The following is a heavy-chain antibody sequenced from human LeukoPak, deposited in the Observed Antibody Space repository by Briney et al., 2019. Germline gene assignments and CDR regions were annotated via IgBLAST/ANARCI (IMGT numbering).Heavy chain of an antibody. CDR2: ISGSGGST. D-gene: IGHD2-15*01. Sequence: PGGSLRLSCAASGFTFSSYAMSWVRQAPGKGLEWVSAISGSGGSTYYADSVKGRFTISRDNSKNTLYLQMNSLRAEDTAVYYCAKGGYCSGGSCYTLGYFDYWGQGTLVTVSS. J-gene: IGHJ4*02. V-gene: IGHV3-23*01. CDR1: GFTFSSYA. CDR3: AKGGYCSGGSCYTLGYFDY.